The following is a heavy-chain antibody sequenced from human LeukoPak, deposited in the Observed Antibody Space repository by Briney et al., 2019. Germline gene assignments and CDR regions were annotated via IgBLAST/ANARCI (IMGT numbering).Heavy chain of an antibody. CDR1: GFTFSSYS. Sequence: GGSLRLSCAASGFTFSSYSMNWVRQAPGKGLEWVSSISSSSSYIYYADSVKGRFTISRDNAKNSLYLQMNSLRAEDTAVYYCAREKSASGYEPHFDYWGQGTLVTVSS. V-gene: IGHV3-21*01. D-gene: IGHD5-12*01. CDR2: ISSSSSYI. J-gene: IGHJ4*02. CDR3: AREKSASGYEPHFDY.